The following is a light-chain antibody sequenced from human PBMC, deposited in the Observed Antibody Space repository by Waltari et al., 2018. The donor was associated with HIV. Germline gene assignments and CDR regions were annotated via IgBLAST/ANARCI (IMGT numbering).Light chain of an antibody. CDR3: CAYAGSTTYVI. J-gene: IGLJ2*01. CDR2: EVS. V-gene: IGLV2-23*02. CDR1: SSDVRGYNL. Sequence: QSALTQPASVSGSPGQSITISCTGTSSDVRGYNLVSCYQQHPGKAPKLMISEVSKRPSGVSNRFSGSKSGNTASLTISGLQAEDEADYYCCAYAGSTTYVIFGGGTKLTVL.